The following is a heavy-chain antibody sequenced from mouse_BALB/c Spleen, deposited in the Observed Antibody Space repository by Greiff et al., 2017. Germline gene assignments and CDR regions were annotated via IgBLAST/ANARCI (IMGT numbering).Heavy chain of an antibody. V-gene: IGHV3-8*02. CDR3: ARLGGYDGEADY. J-gene: IGHJ2*01. CDR2: ISYSGST. Sequence: EVQLQQSGPSLVKPSQTLSLTCSVTGDSITSGYWNWIRKFPGNKLEYMGYISYSGSTYYNPSLKSRISITRDTSKNQYYLQLNSVTTEDTATYYCARLGGYDGEADYWGQGTTLTVSS. CDR1: GDSITSGY. D-gene: IGHD2-2*01.